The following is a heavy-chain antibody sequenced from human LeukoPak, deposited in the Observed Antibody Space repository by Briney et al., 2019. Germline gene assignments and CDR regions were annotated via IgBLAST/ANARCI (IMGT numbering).Heavy chain of an antibody. V-gene: IGHV1-2*02. CDR1: GYTFTGYY. CDR2: INPNSGGT. Sequence: GATVKVFCKASGYTFTGYYMHWVRQAPGQGLEWMGWINPNSGGTNYAQKFQGRVTMTRDTSISTAYMELSRLRSDDTAVYYCARLLGTWNTFDYWGQGTLVTVSS. CDR3: ARLLGTWNTFDY. D-gene: IGHD1/OR15-1a*01. J-gene: IGHJ4*02.